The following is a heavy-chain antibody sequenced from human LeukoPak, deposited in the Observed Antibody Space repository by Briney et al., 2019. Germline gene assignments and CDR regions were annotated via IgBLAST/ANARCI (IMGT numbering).Heavy chain of an antibody. CDR3: TRGPPAGSYYYYYYMDV. CDR2: IRSKANSYAT. V-gene: IGHV3-73*01. Sequence: GGCLRLPCAAPGFSFSGSAMHWVRQGPGKGLGWVGRIRSKANSYATAYAASVKGRFTISRDDSKNTAYLQMNSLKTEDTAVYYCTRGPPAGSYYYYYYMDVWGKGTTVTVSS. CDR1: GFSFSGSA. J-gene: IGHJ6*03.